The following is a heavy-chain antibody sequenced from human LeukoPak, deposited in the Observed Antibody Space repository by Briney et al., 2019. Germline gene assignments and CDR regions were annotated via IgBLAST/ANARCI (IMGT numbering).Heavy chain of an antibody. CDR3: AMIPYCTTATCYYFDY. CDR1: GYTFTSNG. D-gene: IGHD2-2*01. CDR2: ISAYSGNT. V-gene: IGHV1-18*01. J-gene: IGHJ4*02. Sequence: ASVKVSCKASGYTFTSNGISWVRQAPGQGLEWMGWISAYSGNTNYAQKVQGRVTMSTDTSTSTAYMELRSLRSDDTAVYYCAMIPYCTTATCYYFDYWGQGTLVTVSS.